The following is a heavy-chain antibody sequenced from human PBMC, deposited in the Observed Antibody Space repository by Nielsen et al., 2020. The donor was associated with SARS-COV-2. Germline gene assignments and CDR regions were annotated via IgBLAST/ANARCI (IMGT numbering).Heavy chain of an antibody. D-gene: IGHD3-10*01. CDR3: ARGAGRYWEATYFDY. J-gene: IGHJ4*02. Sequence: GGSLRLSCAASGFTFGSYSMNWVRQTPGKGLEYVSGINYNGGSTYYGDSVTGRFTISRDNGKKSLYLQMNSLRAEDTAIYYCARGAGRYWEATYFDYWGQGTLVTVSS. CDR1: GFTFGSYS. V-gene: IGHV3-64*02. CDR2: INYNGGST.